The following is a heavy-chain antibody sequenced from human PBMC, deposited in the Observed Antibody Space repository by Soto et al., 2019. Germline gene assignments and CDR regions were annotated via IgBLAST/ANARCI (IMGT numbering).Heavy chain of an antibody. CDR1: GRSFSVYY. CDR2: VNHAGSS. J-gene: IGHJ3*02. D-gene: IGHD4-4*01. CDR3: ARDSTRRGACDI. V-gene: IGHV4-34*01. Sequence: PSETLSLTCAISGRSFSVYYWIWIRQSPEKGLEWIGEVNHAGSSNYNPSLRSRVTISVDTSKNQFSLKLSSVTAADTAVYFCARDSTRRGACDIWGQGTMVTVSS.